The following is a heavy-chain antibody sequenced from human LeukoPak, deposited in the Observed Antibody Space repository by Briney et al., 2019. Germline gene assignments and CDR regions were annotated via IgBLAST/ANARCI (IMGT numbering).Heavy chain of an antibody. CDR3: ARESGWGLPRHFDY. Sequence: ASVKVSCKASGGTFSSYATSWVRQAPGQGLEWMGGIIPIFGTANYAQKFQGRVTITADESTSTAYMELSSLRSEDTAVYYCARESGWGLPRHFDYWGQGTQVTVSS. J-gene: IGHJ4*02. V-gene: IGHV1-69*13. D-gene: IGHD6-25*01. CDR2: IIPIFGTA. CDR1: GGTFSSYA.